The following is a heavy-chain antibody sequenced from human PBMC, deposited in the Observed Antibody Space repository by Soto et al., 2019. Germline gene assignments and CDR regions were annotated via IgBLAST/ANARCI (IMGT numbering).Heavy chain of an antibody. CDR3: ARERSGSGRCGMDV. Sequence: GASVKVSCKASGYTFTGYYMHWVRQAPGQGLVWMGWIDPNSGGTNYAQKFQGWVTMTRDTSISTAYMELSRLRSDDTAVYYCARERSGSGRCGMDVWGQGTTVTVS. V-gene: IGHV1-2*04. CDR1: GYTFTGYY. J-gene: IGHJ6*02. CDR2: IDPNSGGT. D-gene: IGHD3-10*01.